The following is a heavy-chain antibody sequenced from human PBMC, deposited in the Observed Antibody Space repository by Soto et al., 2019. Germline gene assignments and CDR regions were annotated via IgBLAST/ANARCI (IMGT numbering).Heavy chain of an antibody. D-gene: IGHD7-27*01. CDR2: IDTISTVT. J-gene: IGHJ3*02. Sequence: EAQLVDSGGGLVQPGGSLRLSCVASGFTFSSYSMSWVRQAPGKGLEWISYIDTISTVTSYADSVEGRFAISRDNAKNSLYLQLNSLRDDDTALYYCARDRLTGDVREAFDIWGRGTMVTVSS. CDR3: ARDRLTGDVREAFDI. CDR1: GFTFSSYS. V-gene: IGHV3-48*02.